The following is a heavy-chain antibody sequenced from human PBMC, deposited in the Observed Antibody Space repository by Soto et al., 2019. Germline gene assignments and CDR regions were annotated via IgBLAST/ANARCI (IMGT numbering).Heavy chain of an antibody. CDR2: ISGSGGST. V-gene: IGHV3-23*01. CDR1: GFTFSSYA. CDR3: AKDRGNPEFYGAYENY. J-gene: IGHJ4*02. Sequence: GGSLRLSCAASGFTFSSYAMSWVRQAPGKGLEWVSAISGSGGSTYYADSVKGRFTISRDNSKNTLYLQMNSLRAEDTAVYYCAKDRGNPEFYGAYENYWGQGTLVTVSS. D-gene: IGHD4-17*01.